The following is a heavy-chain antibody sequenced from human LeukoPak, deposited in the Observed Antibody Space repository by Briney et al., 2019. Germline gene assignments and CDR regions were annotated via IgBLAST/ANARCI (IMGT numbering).Heavy chain of an antibody. D-gene: IGHD5-12*01. CDR1: GYTFTNYG. CDR3: ARVNRVRNCNDYSGLIDY. V-gene: IGHV1-18*01. J-gene: IGHJ4*02. CDR2: ISAYNGNT. Sequence: ASVKVSCKASGYTFTNYGISWVRQAPGQGLEWMGWISAYNGNTNYAQKFQGRVTMTTDTSTSTGYMELRSLRSDDTAVHYCARVNRVRNCNDYSGLIDYWGQGTLVTVSS.